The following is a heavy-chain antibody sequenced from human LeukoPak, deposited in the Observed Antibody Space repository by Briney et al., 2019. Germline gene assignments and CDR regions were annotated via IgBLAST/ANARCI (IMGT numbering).Heavy chain of an antibody. J-gene: IGHJ4*02. CDR2: INWNGGST. V-gene: IGHV3-20*04. CDR1: GFTFDDYG. Sequence: GGSPRPFCAASGFTFDDYGMSWVRQAPGKGLEWVSGINWNGGSTGYADSVKGRFTISRDNAKNSLYLQMNSLRAEDTALYYCARWEGASVFDYWCQGNRVTVSS. D-gene: IGHD1-26*01. CDR3: ARWEGASVFDY.